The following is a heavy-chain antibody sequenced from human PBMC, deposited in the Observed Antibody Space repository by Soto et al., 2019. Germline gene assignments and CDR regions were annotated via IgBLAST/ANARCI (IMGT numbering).Heavy chain of an antibody. CDR2: MNPINGAT. D-gene: IGHD5-12*01. CDR1: GYDFTAYD. Sequence: ASVKVSCKASGYDFTAYDINWVRQASGQGLEWMGWMNPINGATGSARRFQGRVSMTRNTATGTAYLELTSLRSDDSAVYYCARDRVATRGPYYYYGMDVWGQGTTVTVSS. CDR3: ARDRVATRGPYYYYGMDV. V-gene: IGHV1-8*02. J-gene: IGHJ6*02.